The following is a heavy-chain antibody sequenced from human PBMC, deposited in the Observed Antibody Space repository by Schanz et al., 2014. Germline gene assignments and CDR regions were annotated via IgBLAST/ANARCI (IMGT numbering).Heavy chain of an antibody. D-gene: IGHD5-12*01. CDR3: ASPSGYSDYGTYFDF. Sequence: QVQLVESGGGVVQPGRSLRLSCAASGFTFSSYAMHWVRQAPGKGLEWVAVISYDGRNKYYADSVEGRFTMSRDNSKNTLYLQMNSLRTEDTAVYYCASPSGYSDYGTYFDFWGQGTLVTVSS. J-gene: IGHJ4*02. CDR1: GFTFSSYA. CDR2: ISYDGRNK. V-gene: IGHV3-30-3*01.